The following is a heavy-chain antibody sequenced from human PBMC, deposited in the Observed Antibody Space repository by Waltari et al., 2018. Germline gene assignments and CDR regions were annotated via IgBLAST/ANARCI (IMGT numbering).Heavy chain of an antibody. CDR3: AKNWRWEQLVYGFNI. CDR1: GFYFSNYG. CDR2: ISYDGANK. D-gene: IGHD3-3*01. J-gene: IGHJ3*02. V-gene: IGHV3-30*18. Sequence: QEQVVESGGGVVQPGGSLRISCAAPGFYFSNYGMHWVRQATGKGLEWVATISYDGANKYHADSVKGRFTISRDNSKNALYLQMNSLRAEETAVYYCAKNWRWEQLVYGFNIWGQGTMVTVSS.